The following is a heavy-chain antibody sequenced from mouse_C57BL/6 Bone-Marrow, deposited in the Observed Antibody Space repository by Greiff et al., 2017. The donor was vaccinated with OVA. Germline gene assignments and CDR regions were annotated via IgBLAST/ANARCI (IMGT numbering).Heavy chain of an antibody. J-gene: IGHJ2*01. D-gene: IGHD1-1*01. V-gene: IGHV5-6*02. CDR2: ISSGGSYT. Sequence: EVKLVESGGDLVKPGGSLKLSCAASGFTFSSYGMSWVRQTPDKRLEWVATISSGGSYTYYPDSVQGRFTSSRDNAKNTLYLQMSSMKSEDTAMDYCARHGDYGSFFDYWGQGTTLTVSS. CDR3: ARHGDYGSFFDY. CDR1: GFTFSSYG.